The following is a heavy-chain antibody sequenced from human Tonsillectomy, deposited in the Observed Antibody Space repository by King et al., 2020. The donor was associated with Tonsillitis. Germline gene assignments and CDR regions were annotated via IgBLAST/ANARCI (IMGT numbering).Heavy chain of an antibody. Sequence: QLVQSGGGVVQPGRSLRLSCAASGFTFSSYGMHWVRQAPGKGLEWVAIISYDGSNKYYGDSVKGRFTVSRDNSRNTLYLQMNSLRIEDTAVYYCSKLQGALTISGVVMARLGVHTPDYFYSYYMDVWGKGTTVTVSS. V-gene: IGHV3-30*18. CDR3: SKLQGALTISGVVMARLGVHTPDYFYSYYMDV. J-gene: IGHJ6*03. CDR2: ISYDGSNK. CDR1: GFTFSSYG. D-gene: IGHD3-3*01.